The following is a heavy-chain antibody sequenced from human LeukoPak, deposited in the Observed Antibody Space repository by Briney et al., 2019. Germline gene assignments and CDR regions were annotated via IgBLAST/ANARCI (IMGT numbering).Heavy chain of an antibody. D-gene: IGHD6-19*01. CDR1: GFTFDDYA. Sequence: GGSLRLSCAASGFTFDDYAMHWVRQAPGKGLGWVSGISWNSGSIGYADSVKGRFTISRDNAKNSLYLQMNSLRAEDTALYYCAKGGGSGWYYFDYWGQGTLVTVSS. CDR3: AKGGGSGWYYFDY. V-gene: IGHV3-9*01. CDR2: ISWNSGSI. J-gene: IGHJ4*02.